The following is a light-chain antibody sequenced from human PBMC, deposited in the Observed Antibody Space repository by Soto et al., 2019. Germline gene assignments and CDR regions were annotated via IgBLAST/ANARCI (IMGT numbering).Light chain of an antibody. V-gene: IGKV1-5*03. J-gene: IGKJ1*01. CDR2: KAS. CDR1: QSISSW. Sequence: DIQMTQSPSTLSASVGDRVTITCRASQSISSWVAWYQQKPGKAPNLLIYKASSLESGVPSRFSGSGSGTEFPLTISSLQPDDFATYYCQQYHVFSWTFGQGTKVEIK. CDR3: QQYHVFSWT.